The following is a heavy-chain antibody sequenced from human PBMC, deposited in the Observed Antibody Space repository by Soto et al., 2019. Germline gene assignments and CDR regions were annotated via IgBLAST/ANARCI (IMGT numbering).Heavy chain of an antibody. D-gene: IGHD2-15*01. CDR3: AKDISFRYCSGGSCYSAYYYGMDV. Sequence: EVQLVESGGVVVQPGGSLRLSCAASGFTFDDYTMHWVRQAPGKGLEWVSLISWDGGSTYYADSVKGRFTISRDNSKNSLYLQMNSLRTEDTALYYCAKDISFRYCSGGSCYSAYYYGMDVWGQGPRSPSP. V-gene: IGHV3-43*01. CDR2: ISWDGGST. J-gene: IGHJ6*02. CDR1: GFTFDDYT.